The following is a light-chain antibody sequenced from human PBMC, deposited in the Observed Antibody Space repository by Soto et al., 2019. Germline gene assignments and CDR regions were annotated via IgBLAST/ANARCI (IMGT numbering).Light chain of an antibody. CDR2: DVN. Sequence: QSALTQPASVSGSPGQSITISCTGTSSDIGAFTFVSWYQQHPGKVPKLMIFDVNRRPSGVSDRFSGSKSGNTASLTISGLQAEDDDYYYGSSYTSGSPHVFGSGTKVTVL. CDR3: SSYTSGSPHV. J-gene: IGLJ1*01. CDR1: SSDIGAFTF. V-gene: IGLV2-14*03.